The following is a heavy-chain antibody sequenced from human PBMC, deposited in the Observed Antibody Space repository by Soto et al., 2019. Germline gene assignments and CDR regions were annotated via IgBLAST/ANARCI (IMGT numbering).Heavy chain of an antibody. CDR3: ARSEATALDY. CDR2: AHHSGRT. Sequence: QVQLQESGPGLLKPSGTLSLTCTVSGDSMSSSNWWNWVRQPPGKGLEWIGEAHHSGRTNYNPSLXGXAXIXXDRSQNHFSLQLTSVTAADTAVYYCARSEATALDYWGQGTLVTVSS. CDR1: GDSMSSSNW. J-gene: IGHJ4*02. V-gene: IGHV4-4*02.